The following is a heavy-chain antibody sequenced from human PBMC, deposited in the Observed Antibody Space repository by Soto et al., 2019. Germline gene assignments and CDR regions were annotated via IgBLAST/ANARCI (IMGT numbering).Heavy chain of an antibody. J-gene: IGHJ6*03. CDR1: GYTFTSYA. CDR2: INAGNGNT. D-gene: IGHD3-10*01. V-gene: IGHV1-3*01. CDR3: ARGEFLSPHYYYYYTEV. Sequence: ASVKVSCKASGYTFTSYAMHWVRQAPGQRLEWMGWINAGNGNTKYSQKFQGRVTITRDTSASTAYMELSSLRSEDTAVYYCARGEFLSPHYYYYYTEVWGKGTTVTVSS.